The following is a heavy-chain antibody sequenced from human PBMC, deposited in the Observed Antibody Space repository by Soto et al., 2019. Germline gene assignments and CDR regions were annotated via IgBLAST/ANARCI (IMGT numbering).Heavy chain of an antibody. J-gene: IGHJ4*02. CDR1: GFTFSSYG. V-gene: IGHV3-30*18. D-gene: IGHD4-17*01. Sequence: GGSLRLSCAASGFTFSSYGMHWVRQAPGKGLEWVAVISYDGSNKYYADSVKGRFTISRDNSKNTLYLQMNSLRAEDTAVYYCAKDSYGDYFVDYCGQGTLVTVSS. CDR3: AKDSYGDYFVDY. CDR2: ISYDGSNK.